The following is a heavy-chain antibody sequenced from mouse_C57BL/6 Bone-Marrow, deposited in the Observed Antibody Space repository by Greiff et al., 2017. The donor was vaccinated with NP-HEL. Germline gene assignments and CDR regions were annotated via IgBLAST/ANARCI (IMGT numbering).Heavy chain of an antibody. D-gene: IGHD1-1*01. Sequence: VQLKESGAELVRPGASVKLSCTASGFNIKDYYMHWVKQRPEQGLAWIGRIDPEDGDTEYAPKFQGKATMTADTSSNTAYLQLSNLTSEDTAVYYCTTFEFITTVDYAMDYWGQGTSVTVSS. CDR2: IDPEDGDT. CDR1: GFNIKDYY. V-gene: IGHV14-1*01. CDR3: TTFEFITTVDYAMDY. J-gene: IGHJ4*01.